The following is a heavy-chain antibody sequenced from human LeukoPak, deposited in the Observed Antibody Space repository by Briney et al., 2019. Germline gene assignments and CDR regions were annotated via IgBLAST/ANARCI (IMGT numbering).Heavy chain of an antibody. Sequence: ASVKVSCKASGGTFSSYAISWVRQAPGQGLEWMGGIIPIFGTANYAQKFQGRVTITADESTSTAYMELSSLRSEDTAVYYCARAYTPYYDFWSGYSTTWYYGMDVWGQGTTVTVSS. CDR3: ARAYTPYYDFWSGYSTTWYYGMDV. CDR1: GGTFSSYA. J-gene: IGHJ6*02. CDR2: IIPIFGTA. D-gene: IGHD3-3*01. V-gene: IGHV1-69*13.